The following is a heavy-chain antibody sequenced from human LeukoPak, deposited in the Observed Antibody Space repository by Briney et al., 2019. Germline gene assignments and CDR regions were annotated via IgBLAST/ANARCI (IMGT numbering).Heavy chain of an antibody. V-gene: IGHV3-48*03. CDR3: AREYNFWSGSHSYNWFDP. CDR1: GFIFNSYE. CDR2: ISSRGSPI. J-gene: IGHJ5*02. Sequence: GGSLRLSCAASGFIFNSYEMNWVRQAPGKGLEWVSYISSRGSPIYYADSVKGRFTISRDNAKNSLYLQMNSLRADDTAVYYCAREYNFWSGSHSYNWFDPWGQGTLVTVSS. D-gene: IGHD3-3*01.